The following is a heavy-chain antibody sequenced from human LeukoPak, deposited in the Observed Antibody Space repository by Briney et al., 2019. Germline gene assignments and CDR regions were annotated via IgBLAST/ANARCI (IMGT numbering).Heavy chain of an antibody. Sequence: SQTLSLTCTVSGGSISSGGYYWSWIRQHPGKGLEWIGYIYYSGSTYYNPSLKSRVTISVDTSKNQFSLKLSSVTAADTALYYCAKGYYYGSGSYRDYMDVWGKGTTVTVSS. CDR1: GGSISSGGYY. V-gene: IGHV4-31*03. D-gene: IGHD3-10*01. CDR3: AKGYYYGSGSYRDYMDV. J-gene: IGHJ6*03. CDR2: IYYSGST.